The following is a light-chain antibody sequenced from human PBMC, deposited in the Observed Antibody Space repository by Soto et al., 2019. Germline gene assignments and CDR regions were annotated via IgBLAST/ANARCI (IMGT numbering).Light chain of an antibody. Sequence: EIALTQSPGTLSLSPGERATLSCRASQSVSSSYLAWYQQKPGQAPRLLIYGASSRATGIPDRFSGSGSGTDFTLTISRLEPEDFAVYYCQQYGSSQWTFGQGTNVDIK. CDR1: QSVSSSY. CDR2: GAS. J-gene: IGKJ1*01. CDR3: QQYGSSQWT. V-gene: IGKV3-20*01.